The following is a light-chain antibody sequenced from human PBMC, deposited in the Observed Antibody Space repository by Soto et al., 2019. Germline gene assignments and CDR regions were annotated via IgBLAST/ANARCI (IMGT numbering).Light chain of an antibody. CDR3: SSYTSSTNVV. V-gene: IGLV2-14*01. CDR2: EVS. CDR1: SSDVGGYDY. Sequence: QSVLTQPPSASGSPGQSVTISCTGTSSDVGGYDYVSWYQQHPGKAPKLMLYEVSNRPSGVSNRFSGSKSGNTASLTISGLQAEDEADYYCSSYTSSTNVVFGGGTKLTVL. J-gene: IGLJ2*01.